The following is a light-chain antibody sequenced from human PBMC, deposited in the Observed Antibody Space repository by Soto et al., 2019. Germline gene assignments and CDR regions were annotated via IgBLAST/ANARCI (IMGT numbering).Light chain of an antibody. J-gene: IGKJ1*01. V-gene: IGKV1-5*03. CDR2: KAS. Sequence: DIQITQSPPSLSAYVGDRVTINCRASQNIYIWLDWYQKKQGKAPKLLIYKASTLKSGIPSRLSGSGYGTELTITISSLKYDDFGTYYCQRYHSYSEAFGQGTKVDIK. CDR1: QNIYIW. CDR3: QRYHSYSEA.